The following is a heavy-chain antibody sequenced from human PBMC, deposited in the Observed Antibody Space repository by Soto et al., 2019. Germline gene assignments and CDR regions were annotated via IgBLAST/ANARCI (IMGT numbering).Heavy chain of an antibody. CDR2: LYTDGSRT. CDR1: GFTFSSYW. D-gene: IGHD3-10*01. J-gene: IGHJ6*03. Sequence: EVQLVESGGGLVQPGGSLRLSCAASGFTFSSYWMHWVRQVPGKGLVWVARLYTDGSRTSYADSVKGRFTISRDNAKNTLDLQMSSLRAEDTAVYYCARGAGRYYNMDAWGKATTVNVSS. V-gene: IGHV3-74*01. CDR3: ARGAGRYYNMDA.